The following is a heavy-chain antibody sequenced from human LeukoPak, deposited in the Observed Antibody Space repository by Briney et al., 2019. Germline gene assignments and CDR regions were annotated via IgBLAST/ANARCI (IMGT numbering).Heavy chain of an antibody. Sequence: SETLSLTCAVYGGSFNGYYWSWIRQPPGKGLEWIGEINHSGSTNYNPSLKSRVTISVDTSKNQFSLKLSSVTAADTVVYYCARVAVAGSSRLDYWGEATLVTVSS. CDR3: ARVAVAGSSRLDY. CDR2: INHSGST. D-gene: IGHD6-19*01. CDR1: GGSFNGYY. J-gene: IGHJ4*02. V-gene: IGHV4-34*01.